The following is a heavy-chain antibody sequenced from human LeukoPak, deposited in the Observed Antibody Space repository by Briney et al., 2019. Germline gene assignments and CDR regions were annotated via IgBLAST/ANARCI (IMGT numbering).Heavy chain of an antibody. Sequence: SETLSLTCTVSGDSISSYYWSWIRQPAGKGLEWIGRIHPSGSTNYNPSLKSRVTISVDTSKNQFSLKLSSVTAADTAVYYCASLTIFGVGNIDYWGQGTLVTVSS. V-gene: IGHV4-4*07. CDR2: IHPSGST. CDR3: ASLTIFGVGNIDY. D-gene: IGHD3-3*01. CDR1: GDSISSYY. J-gene: IGHJ4*02.